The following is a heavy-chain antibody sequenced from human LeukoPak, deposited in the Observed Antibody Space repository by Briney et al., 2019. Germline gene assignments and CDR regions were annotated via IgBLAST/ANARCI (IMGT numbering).Heavy chain of an antibody. CDR1: GFTFSSYE. D-gene: IGHD3-22*01. Sequence: SGGSLRLSCSASGFTFSSYEMNWVRQAPGKGLEWVSYISSSGSTIYYADSVKGRFTISRDNAKNSLYLQMNSLRAEDTAVYYCARGPAASGYYDSRGRNGYFDYWGQGTLVTVSS. CDR2: ISSSGSTI. CDR3: ARGPAASGYYDSRGRNGYFDY. J-gene: IGHJ4*02. V-gene: IGHV3-48*03.